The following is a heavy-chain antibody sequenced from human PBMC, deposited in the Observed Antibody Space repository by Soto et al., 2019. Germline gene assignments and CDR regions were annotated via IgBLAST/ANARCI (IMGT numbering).Heavy chain of an antibody. CDR1: GFTFSSYA. V-gene: IGHV3-23*01. CDR3: AKDQGYDSSGFYYYYGMDV. Sequence: PGGSLRLSCAASGFTFSSYAMSWVRQAPGKGLGWVSAISGSGGSTYYADSVKGRFTISRDNSKNTLYLQMNSLRAEDTAVYYCAKDQGYDSSGFYYYYGMDVWGQGTTVTVSS. J-gene: IGHJ6*02. CDR2: ISGSGGST. D-gene: IGHD3-22*01.